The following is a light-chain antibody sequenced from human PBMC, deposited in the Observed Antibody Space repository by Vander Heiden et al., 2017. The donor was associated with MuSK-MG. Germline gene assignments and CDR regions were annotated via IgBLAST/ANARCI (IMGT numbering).Light chain of an antibody. J-gene: IGKJ3*01. CDR2: AAS. CDR3: QQSTTASMVT. CDR1: QNIDRH. V-gene: IGKV1-39*01. Sequence: DIQMTQSPSTLSAFVGDRVTITCRPSQNIDRHLNWYPHKPGTAPRLLIYAASRVESGVPSRFRGSGSGTEFTLTISSLQLDDFGTYYCQQSTTASMVTVGPGTKV.